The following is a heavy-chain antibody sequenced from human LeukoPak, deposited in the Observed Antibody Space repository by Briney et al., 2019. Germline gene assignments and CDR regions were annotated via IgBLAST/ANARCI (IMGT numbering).Heavy chain of an antibody. J-gene: IGHJ4*02. CDR3: ARTAMVRGRNFGGPYYFDY. CDR2: INPNSGGT. CDR1: GYTFTGYY. Sequence: ASVKVSCKASGYTFTGYYMHWVRQAPGQGLEWMGWINPNSGGTNYAQKFQGRVTMTRDTSISTAYVELSRLRSDDTAVYYCARTAMVRGRNFGGPYYFDYWGQGTLVTVSS. V-gene: IGHV1-2*02. D-gene: IGHD3-10*01.